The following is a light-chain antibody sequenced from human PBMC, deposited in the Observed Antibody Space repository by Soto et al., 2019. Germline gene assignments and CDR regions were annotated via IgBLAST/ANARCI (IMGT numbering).Light chain of an antibody. CDR3: SSYTTSSTVV. J-gene: IGLJ2*01. V-gene: IGLV2-14*03. CDR1: SSDVGSYPY. CDR2: DVN. Sequence: QSALTQPASVSGSPGQSITISCTGTSSDVGSYPYVSWYQQHPGKAPKLMIYDVNNRPSGVSTRFSGSKSGNTASLTISGLQAEDEDDYYCSSYTTSSTVVFGGGTKVTVL.